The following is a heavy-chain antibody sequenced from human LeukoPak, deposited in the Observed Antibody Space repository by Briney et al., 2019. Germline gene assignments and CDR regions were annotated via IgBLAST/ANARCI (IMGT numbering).Heavy chain of an antibody. CDR2: INFRGGTT. CDR1: GFTFSNFG. D-gene: IGHD1/OR15-1a*01. J-gene: IGHJ4*02. Sequence: GGSLRLSCAASGFTFSNFGMSWVRQAPGKGLEWVSSINFRGGTTYYADSVKGRFTISRDNSKNTLYLQMNSLRAEDAAVYYCAKGEQGVDYWGQGTLVTVSS. V-gene: IGHV3-23*01. CDR3: AKGEQGVDY.